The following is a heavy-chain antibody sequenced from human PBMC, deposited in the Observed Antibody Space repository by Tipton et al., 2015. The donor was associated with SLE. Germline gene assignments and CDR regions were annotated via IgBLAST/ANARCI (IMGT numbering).Heavy chain of an antibody. V-gene: IGHV4-61*08. CDR2: IHHRGGT. Sequence: LRLSCTVSGGSISSGGSYWNWIRQRPGKGLEWIGYIHHRGGTNYNPSLKSRVTISVDTSKNQFSLKLSSVTAADTAVYYCARDLESYFDYWGQGTLVTVSS. CDR3: ARDLESYFDY. CDR1: GGSISSGGSY. J-gene: IGHJ4*02.